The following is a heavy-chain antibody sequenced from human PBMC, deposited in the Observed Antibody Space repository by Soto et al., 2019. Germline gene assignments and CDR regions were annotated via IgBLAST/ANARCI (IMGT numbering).Heavy chain of an antibody. CDR1: GFTFSNAW. D-gene: IGHD2-2*01. Sequence: GGSLRLSCAASGFTFSNAWMNWVRQAPGKGLEWVGRIKSKTDGGTTDYAAPVKGRFTISRDDSKNTLYLQMNSLKTEDTAVYYCTTTIVVVPAATQTKYYYYYGMDVWGQGTTVTVSS. CDR2: IKSKTDGGTT. V-gene: IGHV3-15*07. J-gene: IGHJ6*02. CDR3: TTTIVVVPAATQTKYYYYYGMDV.